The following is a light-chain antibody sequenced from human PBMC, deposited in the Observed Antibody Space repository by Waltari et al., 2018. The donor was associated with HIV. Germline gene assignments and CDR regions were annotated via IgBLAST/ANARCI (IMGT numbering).Light chain of an antibody. CDR2: YDD. Sequence: QSVLTQPPSVSEAPRQRVTISCSGSSSNIGNNAVSWYQQLPGKAPKLLIFYDDLLPSGVSDRFSGATSGTSASLAISGLQSEDEADYYCAAWDDSLNGYVFGTGTQVTV. CDR3: AAWDDSLNGYV. J-gene: IGLJ1*01. CDR1: SSNIGNNA. V-gene: IGLV1-36*01.